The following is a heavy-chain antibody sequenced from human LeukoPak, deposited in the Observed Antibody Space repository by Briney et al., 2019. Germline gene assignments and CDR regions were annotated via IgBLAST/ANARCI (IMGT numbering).Heavy chain of an antibody. CDR1: GFTFSSYG. Sequence: GGSLRLSCAASGFTFSSYGMHWVRQAPGKGLGWVAVISYDGSNKYYADSVKGRFTISRDNSKNTLYLQMNSLRAEDTAVYYCAKDLTPGITGTLEIWGRGTMVTVSS. D-gene: IGHD1-20*01. J-gene: IGHJ3*02. V-gene: IGHV3-30*18. CDR2: ISYDGSNK. CDR3: AKDLTPGITGTLEI.